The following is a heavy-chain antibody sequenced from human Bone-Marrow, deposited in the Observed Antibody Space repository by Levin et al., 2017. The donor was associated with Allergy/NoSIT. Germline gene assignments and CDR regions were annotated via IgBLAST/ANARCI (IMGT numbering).Heavy chain of an antibody. V-gene: IGHV3-21*01. J-gene: IGHJ6*04. CDR2: ISFSTTYI. CDR1: GFTFSSYS. Sequence: PGGSLRLSCAGSGFTFSSYSINWVRQAPGKGLEWVSSISFSTTYIYYADSVKGRFTISRDNAKNSLYLQMNSLRAEDTAVYYCARDIIAMVQGGGMDVWGKGTTVTVSS. D-gene: IGHD3-10*01. CDR3: ARDIIAMVQGGGMDV.